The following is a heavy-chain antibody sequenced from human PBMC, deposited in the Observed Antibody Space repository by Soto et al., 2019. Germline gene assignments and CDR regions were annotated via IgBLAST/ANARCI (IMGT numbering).Heavy chain of an antibody. CDR3: ARVRALLFGELKGRDWFDP. CDR1: GGSISSYY. Sequence: PSETLSLTYTVSGGSISSYYWSWIRQPAGKGLEWIGRIYTSGSTNYNPSLKSRVTMSVDTSKNQFSLKLSSVTAADTAVYYCARVRALLFGELKGRDWFDPWGQGTLVTVSS. V-gene: IGHV4-4*07. CDR2: IYTSGST. D-gene: IGHD3-10*02. J-gene: IGHJ5*02.